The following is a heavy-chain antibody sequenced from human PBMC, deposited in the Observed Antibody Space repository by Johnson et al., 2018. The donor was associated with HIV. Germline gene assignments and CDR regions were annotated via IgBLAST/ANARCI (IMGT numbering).Heavy chain of an antibody. J-gene: IGHJ3*02. CDR3: ARGRARAFDI. Sequence: QVQLVESGGGVVQPGRSLRLSCAASGFTFDDHGMSWVRQAPGKGLEWVAFIRYDGSNKYYADSVKGRFTISRDNSKNTLYLQMNSLRAEDTAVYYCARGRARAFDIWGQGTMVTVSS. CDR2: IRYDGSNK. V-gene: IGHV3-30*02. D-gene: IGHD5-12*01. CDR1: GFTFDDHG.